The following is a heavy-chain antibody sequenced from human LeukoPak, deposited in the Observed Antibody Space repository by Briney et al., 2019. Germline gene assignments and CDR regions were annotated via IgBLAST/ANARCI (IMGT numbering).Heavy chain of an antibody. CDR2: MNPKSGKT. CDR1: GYTFTNYD. V-gene: IGHV1-8*03. D-gene: IGHD6-6*01. Sequence: GASVKVSCKTFGYTFTNYDINWVRQAPGQGLEWMGWMNPKSGKTGYAQKFQGRVTIIRNTSISTAYMELSSLRSEDTAVYYCARETSSRYFDFWGQGTLLTVSS. J-gene: IGHJ4*02. CDR3: ARETSSRYFDF.